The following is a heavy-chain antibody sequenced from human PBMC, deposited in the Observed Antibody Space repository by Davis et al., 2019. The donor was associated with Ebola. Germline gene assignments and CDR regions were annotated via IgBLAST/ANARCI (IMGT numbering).Heavy chain of an antibody. D-gene: IGHD6-19*01. CDR2: IISKANSYAT. V-gene: IGHV3-73*01. CDR1: GFTFSGSA. Sequence: GESLKISCAASGFTFSGSAMHWVRQASGKGLEWVGRIISKANSYATAYAASVKGRFTISRDDSKNTAYLQMNSLKTEDTAVYYCTTPGIAVAGDYWGQGTLVTVSS. CDR3: TTPGIAVAGDY. J-gene: IGHJ4*02.